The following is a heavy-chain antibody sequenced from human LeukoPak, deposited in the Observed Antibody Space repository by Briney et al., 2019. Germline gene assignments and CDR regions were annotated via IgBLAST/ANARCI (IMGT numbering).Heavy chain of an antibody. D-gene: IGHD5-12*01. Sequence: ASETLSLTCTVSGGSISSSSYYWGWIRQPPGKGLEWIGSIYYSGSTYYNPSLKSRVTISVDTSKNQFSLKLNSVTAADTAVYYCATPSGYGAKGAFDIWGQGTMVTVSS. CDR1: GGSISSSSYY. V-gene: IGHV4-39*01. CDR3: ATPSGYGAKGAFDI. CDR2: IYYSGST. J-gene: IGHJ3*02.